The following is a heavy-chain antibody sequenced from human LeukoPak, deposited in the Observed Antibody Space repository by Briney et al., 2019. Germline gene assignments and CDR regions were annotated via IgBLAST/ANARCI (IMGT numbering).Heavy chain of an antibody. CDR3: ARVYDSSGYYDYYGMDV. CDR2: ISSSSSYI. Sequence: GGSLRLSCAASGFTFRDYAMSWVRQAPGKGLEWVSSISSSSSYIYYADSVKGRFIISRDNAKNSLYLQMNSLRVEDTAVYYCARVYDSSGYYDYYGMDVWGQGTTVTVSS. CDR1: GFTFRDYA. D-gene: IGHD3-22*01. J-gene: IGHJ6*02. V-gene: IGHV3-21*01.